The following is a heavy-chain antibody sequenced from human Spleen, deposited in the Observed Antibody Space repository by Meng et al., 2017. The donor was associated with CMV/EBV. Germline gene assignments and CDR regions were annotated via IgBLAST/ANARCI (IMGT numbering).Heavy chain of an antibody. D-gene: IGHD3-3*01. CDR1: GYRFTSQW. J-gene: IGHJ3*01. Sequence: GESLKISCKGSGYRFTSQWIGWVRQMPGKGLEWMGIIYPGDSDTRYSPSFRGQVIISVDNSLRTTYLQWNVLRASDTAMYYCARLRSHYDFWSAYYKADGFDFWGQGTMVTVSS. CDR3: ARLRSHYDFWSAYYKADGFDF. V-gene: IGHV5-51*01. CDR2: IYPGDSDT.